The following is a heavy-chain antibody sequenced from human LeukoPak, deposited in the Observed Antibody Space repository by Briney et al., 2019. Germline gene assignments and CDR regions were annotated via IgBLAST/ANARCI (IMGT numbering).Heavy chain of an antibody. CDR1: GFTFGSYE. CDR3: ARSYCGGNSCYSSIDY. J-gene: IGHJ4*02. V-gene: IGHV3-48*03. CDR2: ISSSGSTI. D-gene: IGHD2-15*01. Sequence: GGSLRLSCAASGFTFGSYEMNWVRQAPGQGLEWVSYISSSGSTIYYADSVKGRFTISRDNAKNSLYLQINSLRAEDTAVYYCARSYCGGNSCYSSIDYWGQGTLVTVSS.